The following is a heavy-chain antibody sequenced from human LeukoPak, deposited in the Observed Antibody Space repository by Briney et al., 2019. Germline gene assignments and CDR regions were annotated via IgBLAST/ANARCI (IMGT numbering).Heavy chain of an antibody. V-gene: IGHV3-11*05. CDR3: ARDRVDTAMVPFYYYYGMDV. CDR2: ISSFSNFR. Sequence: GGSLRLSCAASGFTFSDYYMSWIRQAPGKGLEWVSHISSFSNFRSYADSVKGRFTISRDNAKNSLYLQVNSLRAEDTAVYYCARDRVDTAMVPFYYYYGMDVWGQGTTVTVSS. J-gene: IGHJ6*02. D-gene: IGHD5-18*01. CDR1: GFTFSDYY.